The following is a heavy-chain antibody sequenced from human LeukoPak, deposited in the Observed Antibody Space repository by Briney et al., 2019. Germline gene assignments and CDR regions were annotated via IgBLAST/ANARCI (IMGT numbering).Heavy chain of an antibody. V-gene: IGHV3-30*03. CDR3: APRGPDSGFGAFDI. CDR1: GFTFSSYG. Sequence: GGSLRLSCAASGFTFSSYGMHWVRQAPGKGLEWVAVISYDGSNKYYADSVKGRFTISRDNSKNTLYLQMNSLRAEDTAVYYCAPRGPDSGFGAFDIWGQGTMVTVSS. CDR2: ISYDGSNK. D-gene: IGHD5-12*01. J-gene: IGHJ3*02.